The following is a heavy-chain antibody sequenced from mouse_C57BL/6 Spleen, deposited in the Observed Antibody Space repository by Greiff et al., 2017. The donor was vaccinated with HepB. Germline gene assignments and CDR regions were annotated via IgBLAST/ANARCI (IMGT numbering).Heavy chain of an antibody. D-gene: IGHD1-1*01. CDR2: FYPGSGSI. J-gene: IGHJ1*03. CDR3: DRHEDGPYDGSSYWYFDV. V-gene: IGHV1-62-2*01. Sequence: QVQLQQSGAELVKPGASVKLSCKASGYTFTEYTIHWVKQRSGQGLEWIGWFYPGSGSIKYNEKFKDKATLTADKSSSTVYMGLSRLTSEDSAVYFCDRHEDGPYDGSSYWYFDVWGTGTTVTGSS. CDR1: GYTFTEYT.